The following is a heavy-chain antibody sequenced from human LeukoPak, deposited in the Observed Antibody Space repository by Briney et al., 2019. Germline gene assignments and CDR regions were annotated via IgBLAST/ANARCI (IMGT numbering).Heavy chain of an antibody. CDR1: GGSLSSYY. CDR2: IYYSGST. CDR3: ARHYTAYGSGSYSYFDY. D-gene: IGHD3-10*01. V-gene: IGHV4-59*08. Sequence: PSETLSLTCTVSGGSLSSYYWSWIRQPPGKGLEWIGYIYYSGSTNYNPSLKSRVTISVDTSKNQFSLKLSSVTAADTAVYYCARHYTAYGSGSYSYFDYWGQGTLVTVSS. J-gene: IGHJ4*02.